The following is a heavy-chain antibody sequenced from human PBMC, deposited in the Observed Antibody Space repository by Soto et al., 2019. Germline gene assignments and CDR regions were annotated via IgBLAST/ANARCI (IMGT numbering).Heavy chain of an antibody. D-gene: IGHD3-10*01. CDR3: ARDQLYGSGSYSYYYYYGMDV. V-gene: IGHV1-18*01. CDR2: ISAYNGNT. CDR1: GYTFTSYG. Sequence: GASVKVSCKASGYTFTSYGISWVRQAPGQGLEWVGWISAYNGNTNYAQKLQGRVTMTTDTSTSTAYMELRSLRSDDTAVYYCARDQLYGSGSYSYYYYYGMDVWGQGTTVTVSS. J-gene: IGHJ6*02.